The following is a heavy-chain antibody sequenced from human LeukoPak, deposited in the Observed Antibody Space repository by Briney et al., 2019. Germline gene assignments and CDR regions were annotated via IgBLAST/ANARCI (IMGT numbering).Heavy chain of an antibody. CDR3: ARGRYCSSTSCYSEDY. Sequence: SETLSLTCTVSGGSISSGGYYWSWIRQPPGKGLEWIGYIYHSGSTYYNPSLKSRVTISVDRSKNQFSLKLSSVTAADTAVYYCARGRYCSSTSCYSEDYWGRGTLVTVSS. J-gene: IGHJ4*02. CDR2: IYHSGST. D-gene: IGHD2-2*01. CDR1: GGSISSGGYY. V-gene: IGHV4-30-2*01.